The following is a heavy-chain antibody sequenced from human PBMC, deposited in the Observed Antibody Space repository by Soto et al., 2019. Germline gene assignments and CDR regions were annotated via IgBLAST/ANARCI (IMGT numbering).Heavy chain of an antibody. CDR3: ARDSKTFLEDIVVVPAAPAHYYYYYGMDV. J-gene: IGHJ6*02. CDR1: GFTFSSYA. CDR2: ISYDGSNK. D-gene: IGHD2-2*01. Sequence: GGSLRLSCAASGFTFSSYAMHWVRQAPGKGLEWVAVISYDGSNKYYADSVKGRFTISRDNSKNTLYLQMNSLRAEDTAVYYCARDSKTFLEDIVVVPAAPAHYYYYYGMDVWGQGTTVTVSS. V-gene: IGHV3-30*04.